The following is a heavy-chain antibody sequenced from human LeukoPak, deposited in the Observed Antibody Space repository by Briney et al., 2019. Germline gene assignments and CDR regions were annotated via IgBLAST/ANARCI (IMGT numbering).Heavy chain of an antibody. Sequence: PGGSLRLSCAASGFTFSSYAMSWVRQAPGKGLEWVSAISGSGGSTYYADSMKGRFTISRDNSKNTLYLQMNSLRAEDTAVYYCAKDVDYYGSGSSSNWFDPWGQGTLVTVSS. CDR2: ISGSGGST. J-gene: IGHJ5*02. CDR3: AKDVDYYGSGSSSNWFDP. CDR1: GFTFSSYA. D-gene: IGHD3-10*01. V-gene: IGHV3-23*01.